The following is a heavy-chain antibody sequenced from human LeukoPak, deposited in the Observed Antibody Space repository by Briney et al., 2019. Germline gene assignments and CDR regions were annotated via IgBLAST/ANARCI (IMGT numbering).Heavy chain of an antibody. J-gene: IGHJ5*02. Sequence: SETLSLTCVISGDSVSNNSASWNWIRQSPSRGLEWLGRTYYRSRWYKDYAVFVKSRITINPDTSKNQFSLQLNSVTPEDTAVYYCARWLTTWGQGTLVTVSS. CDR1: GDSVSNNSAS. CDR2: TYYRSRWYK. CDR3: ARWLTT. D-gene: IGHD3-9*01. V-gene: IGHV6-1*01.